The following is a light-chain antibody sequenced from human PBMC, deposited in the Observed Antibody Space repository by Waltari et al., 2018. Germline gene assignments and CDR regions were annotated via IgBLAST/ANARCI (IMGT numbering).Light chain of an antibody. V-gene: IGLV2-14*03. CDR3: CSYTTTSTLL. Sequence: QSAPAQPPSVSGSPGQSVTISCTGTSNDVGGYKYVSWYQQHPGKVPKLIIYGVTYRPSGVSDRFSGSKSGNTASLTISGLQAEDEADYYCCSYTTTSTLLFGGGTRLTVL. CDR1: SNDVGGYKY. J-gene: IGLJ2*01. CDR2: GVT.